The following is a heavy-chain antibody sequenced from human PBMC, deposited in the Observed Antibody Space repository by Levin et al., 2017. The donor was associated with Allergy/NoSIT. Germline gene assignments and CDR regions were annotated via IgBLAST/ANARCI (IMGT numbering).Heavy chain of an antibody. CDR3: ARGGDIVVRGGWFDP. J-gene: IGHJ5*02. Sequence: RSGGSLRLSCAASGFTFSSYAMHWVRQAPGKGLEWVAVISYDGSNKYYADSVKGRFTISRDNSKNTLYLQMNSLRAEDTAVYYCARGGDIVVRGGWFDPWGQGTLVTVSS. V-gene: IGHV3-30-3*01. CDR2: ISYDGSNK. CDR1: GFTFSSYA. D-gene: IGHD2-15*01.